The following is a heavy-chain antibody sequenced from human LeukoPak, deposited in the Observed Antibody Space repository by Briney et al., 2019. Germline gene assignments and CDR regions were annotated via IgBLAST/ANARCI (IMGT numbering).Heavy chain of an antibody. CDR3: AGDSDYNFHF. CDR1: GFTFSSYW. V-gene: IGHV3-74*01. Sequence: PGGSLRLSCTVSGFTFSSYWMHWVRQAPGKGLVWVSRINNAWSSTSYADSVKGRFTISRDNAKNTLHLQMNSLRAEDTAVYYCAGDSDYNFHFWGQGTLVTVSS. J-gene: IGHJ4*02. CDR2: INNAWSST. D-gene: IGHD4-11*01.